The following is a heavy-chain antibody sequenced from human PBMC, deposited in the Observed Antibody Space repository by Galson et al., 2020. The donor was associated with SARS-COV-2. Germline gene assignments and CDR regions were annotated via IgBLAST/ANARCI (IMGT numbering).Heavy chain of an antibody. V-gene: IGHV3-30*01. Sequence: GGSLRLSCAASGFTFSNYSMHWVRQAPGKGLEWVAVISYDRSDIYYADSLKGRFTISRDNSKNTLYLQMNSLRAEDTAVYYCARDTESVFWSGFSFDNWGQGTLLTVSS. J-gene: IGHJ4*02. CDR1: GFTFSNYS. CDR3: ARDTESVFWSGFSFDN. D-gene: IGHD3-3*01. CDR2: ISYDRSDI.